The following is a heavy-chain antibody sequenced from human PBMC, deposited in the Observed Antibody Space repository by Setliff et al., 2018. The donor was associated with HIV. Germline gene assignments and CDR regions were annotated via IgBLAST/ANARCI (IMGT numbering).Heavy chain of an antibody. CDR1: GFSFSDYS. Sequence: GGSLRLSCVASGFSFSDYSMNWVRQAPGKGLEWVGRIKSNTDGGTTDYAAPVKGRFTISRDDSKNTLYLQMNSLKNEDTAVYYCATCVFCDCGGGSCYRYSDYWGQGTLVTVSS. CDR3: ATCVFCDCGGGSCYRYSDY. V-gene: IGHV3-15*01. CDR2: IKSNTDGGTT. J-gene: IGHJ4*02. D-gene: IGHD2-15*01.